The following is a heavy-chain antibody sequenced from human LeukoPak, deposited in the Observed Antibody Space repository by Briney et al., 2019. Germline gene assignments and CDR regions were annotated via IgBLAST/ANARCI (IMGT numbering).Heavy chain of an antibody. V-gene: IGHV3-7*01. Sequence: GGSLRLSCAASGFSFSRYWMSWVRQAPGKGLEWVANIKQDGSEKYYVESVKGRFTISRDNAKKTLYLQMNSLSAEDTAVYYCATDAFSFGSSGYGTINYWGQGALVIVSS. CDR3: ATDAFSFGSSGYGTINY. J-gene: IGHJ4*02. D-gene: IGHD3-22*01. CDR2: IKQDGSEK. CDR1: GFSFSRYW.